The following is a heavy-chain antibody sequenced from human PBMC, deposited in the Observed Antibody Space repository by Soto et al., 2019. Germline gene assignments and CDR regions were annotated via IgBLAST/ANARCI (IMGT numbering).Heavy chain of an antibody. CDR3: ARVPDV. CDR1: GGSMSSGGYS. CDR2: IYQNGSP. J-gene: IGHJ6*02. Sequence: QLQLQESGSGLVKPSQTLSLTCAVSGGSMSSGGYSWSWIRQPPGKGLEWIGYIYQNGSPYYDPSTKSRVTITVDRAKSQFSLKLSSVTAADTAVYYCARVPDVWGQGTTVTVSS. V-gene: IGHV4-30-2*01.